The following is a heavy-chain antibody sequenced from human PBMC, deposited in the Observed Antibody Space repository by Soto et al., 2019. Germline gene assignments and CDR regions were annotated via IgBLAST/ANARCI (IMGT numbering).Heavy chain of an antibody. D-gene: IGHD1-1*01. CDR1: GFTFSSYA. V-gene: IGHV3-30*04. CDR2: IAYDGRNK. CDR3: ARELERVFDY. J-gene: IGHJ4*02. Sequence: QVQLVESGGGVVQPGRSLRLSCAASGFTFSSYAMHWVRQAPGKGLEWVAVIAYDGRNKYYADSVKGRFTISRDNSKNTTYLQMNSLRIEDTAVYYCARELERVFDYWGQGTLVTVSS.